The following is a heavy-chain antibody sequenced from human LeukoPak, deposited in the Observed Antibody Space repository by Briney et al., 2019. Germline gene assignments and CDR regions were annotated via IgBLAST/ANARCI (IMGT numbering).Heavy chain of an antibody. CDR3: ARDLGVTGSDY. J-gene: IGHJ4*02. CDR2: INPSGGTT. V-gene: IGHV1-46*01. D-gene: IGHD3-9*01. Sequence: ASVKVSCKASGYTFTSYYMHWVRQAPGQGLQWMGIINPSGGTTTYAQKFQGRVTMTRDTSTSTDYMELTSLRSEDTAVYYCARDLGVTGSDYWGQGTLVTVSS. CDR1: GYTFTSYY.